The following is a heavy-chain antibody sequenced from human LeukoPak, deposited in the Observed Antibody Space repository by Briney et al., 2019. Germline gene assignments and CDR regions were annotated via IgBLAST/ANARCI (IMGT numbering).Heavy chain of an antibody. J-gene: IGHJ4*02. V-gene: IGHV4-59*08. CDR1: GGSISSYY. D-gene: IGHD2-2*01. Sequence: SGTLSLTCTVSGGSISSYYWSWIRQPPGKGLEWIGYIYYSGSTNYNPSLKSRVTISVDTSKNQFSLKLSSVTAADTAVYYCARHRPHIVVVPAANPDFDYWGQGTLVTVSS. CDR3: ARHRPHIVVVPAANPDFDY. CDR2: IYYSGST.